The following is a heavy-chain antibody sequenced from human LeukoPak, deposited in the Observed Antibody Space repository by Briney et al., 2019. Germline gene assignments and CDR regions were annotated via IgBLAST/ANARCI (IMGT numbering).Heavy chain of an antibody. J-gene: IGHJ4*02. CDR1: GFTFSSYA. CDR3: AKVQFNWGPIDY. CDR2: ISGSGGST. D-gene: IGHD7-27*01. V-gene: IGHV3-23*01. Sequence: PGGSLRLSCAASGFTFSSYAMSWVRQAPGKGLEWVSAISGSGGSTYYADSVRGRFTVSRDNSKNTLYLQMNSLRVEDTATYFCAKVQFNWGPIDYWGQGTPVIVSS.